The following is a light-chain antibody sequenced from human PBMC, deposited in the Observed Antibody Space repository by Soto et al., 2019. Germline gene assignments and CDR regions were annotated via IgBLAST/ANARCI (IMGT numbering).Light chain of an antibody. Sequence: EIVITQSPAPLSVSPGERATLSCRASKSVSSNLAWYQQKPGQAPRLLIYGASTRATGIPARFSGSGSGTEFTLTISSLQSEDFAVYYCQQYNNWPPLTFGGGTKVEIK. CDR2: GAS. CDR3: QQYNNWPPLT. J-gene: IGKJ4*01. CDR1: KSVSSN. V-gene: IGKV3-15*01.